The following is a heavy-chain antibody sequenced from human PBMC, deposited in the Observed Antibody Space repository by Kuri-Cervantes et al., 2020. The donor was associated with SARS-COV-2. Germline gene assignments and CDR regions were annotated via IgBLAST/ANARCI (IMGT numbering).Heavy chain of an antibody. CDR1: GFTFSSYS. D-gene: IGHD2/OR15-2a*01. V-gene: IGHV3-21*01. CDR3: ARVPFFSASRWYFDL. Sequence: GESLKISCAASGFTFSSYSMNWVRQAPGKGLEWVSSISSSSSYIYYADSVKGRFTISRDNAKNSLYLQMNSLRAEDTAVYYCARVPFFSASRWYFDLWGRGTLVTVSS. CDR2: ISSSSSYI. J-gene: IGHJ2*01.